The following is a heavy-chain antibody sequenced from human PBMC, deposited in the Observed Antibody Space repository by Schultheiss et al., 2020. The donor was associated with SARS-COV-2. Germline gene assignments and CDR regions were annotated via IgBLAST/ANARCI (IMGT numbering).Heavy chain of an antibody. Sequence: GGSLRLSCAASGFTFSSYEMNWVRQAPGKGLEWVSYISSSGSTIYYADSVKGRFTISRDNAKNSLYLQMNSLRAEDTAVYYCARGLGLAVAGADYWGQGTLVTVSS. D-gene: IGHD6-19*01. V-gene: IGHV3-48*03. CDR3: ARGLGLAVAGADY. CDR1: GFTFSSYE. CDR2: ISSSGSTI. J-gene: IGHJ4*02.